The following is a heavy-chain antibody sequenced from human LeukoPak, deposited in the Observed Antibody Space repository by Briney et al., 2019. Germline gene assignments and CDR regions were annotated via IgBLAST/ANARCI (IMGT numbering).Heavy chain of an antibody. CDR1: GFTFSSCAM. CDR2: IYHSGST. D-gene: IGHD3-22*01. V-gene: IGHV4-4*02. J-gene: IGHJ6*02. CDR3: ARGYDSSGYYSNYYYGMDV. Sequence: NPGGSLRLSCVASGFTFSSCAMSWVRQPPGKGLEWIGEIYHSGSTNYNPSLKSRVAISVDKSKNQFSLKLTSVTAADTAVYYCARGYDSSGYYSNYYYGMDVWGQGTTVTVSS.